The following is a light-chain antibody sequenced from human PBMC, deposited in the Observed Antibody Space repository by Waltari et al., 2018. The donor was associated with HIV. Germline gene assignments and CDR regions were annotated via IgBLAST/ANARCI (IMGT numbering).Light chain of an antibody. Sequence: SYELTQPPSVSVSPGQTAKITFSVDALPNQYAHWYQQKPGQAPLLVIYKDTQRPSGIPERFSGSHSGTTVTLTISGVQAEDEADYYCESADNSGTYWVFGGGTKLSVL. V-gene: IGLV3-25*03. CDR2: KDT. CDR1: ALPNQY. J-gene: IGLJ3*02. CDR3: ESADNSGTYWV.